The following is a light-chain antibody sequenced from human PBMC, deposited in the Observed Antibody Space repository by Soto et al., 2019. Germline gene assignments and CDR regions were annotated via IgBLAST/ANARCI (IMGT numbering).Light chain of an antibody. CDR1: SSDVGGYNY. CDR3: CAYEVRYTVV. Sequence: QSALTQPRSVSGSPGQSVTISCTGTSSDVGGYNYVSWYQQHPGKAPKLLIYDVNKRPSGVPGRFSGSKSGKTASLTISGLEAEDDADYYCCAYEVRYTVVFGGGTKVTVL. J-gene: IGLJ2*01. V-gene: IGLV2-11*01. CDR2: DVN.